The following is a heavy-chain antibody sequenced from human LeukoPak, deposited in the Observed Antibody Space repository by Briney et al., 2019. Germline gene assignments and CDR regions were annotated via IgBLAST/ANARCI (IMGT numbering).Heavy chain of an antibody. CDR1: GYSISSGYY. CDR2: IYHSGST. V-gene: IGHV4-38-2*02. J-gene: IGHJ5*02. CDR3: ARTYYGDNWFDP. Sequence: SETLSLTCTVSGYSISSGYYWGWIRQPPGKGLEWIGSIYHSGSTYYNPSLKSRVIISVDTTKNQFSLNMRSVTAADTAVYYCARTYYGDNWFDPWGQGTLVTVSS. D-gene: IGHD3-10*01.